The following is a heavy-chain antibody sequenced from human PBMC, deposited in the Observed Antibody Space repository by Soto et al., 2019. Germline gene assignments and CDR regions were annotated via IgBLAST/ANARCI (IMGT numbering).Heavy chain of an antibody. CDR3: AREGKGYDILTGYPTPPHWFDP. CDR1: GGTFSSYT. Sequence: QVQLVQSGAEVKKPGSSVKVSCKASGGTFSSYTISWVRQAPGQGLEWMGRIIPILGIANYAHKFQGRVTIPADKSTSTPYMELSSLRSEDTAVYYCAREGKGYDILTGYPTPPHWFDPWGQGTLVTVSS. CDR2: IIPILGIA. V-gene: IGHV1-69*08. J-gene: IGHJ5*02. D-gene: IGHD3-9*01.